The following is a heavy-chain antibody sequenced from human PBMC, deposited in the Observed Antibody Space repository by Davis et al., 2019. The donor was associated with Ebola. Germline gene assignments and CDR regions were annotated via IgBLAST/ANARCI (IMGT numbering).Heavy chain of an antibody. J-gene: IGHJ4*02. V-gene: IGHV3-23*01. D-gene: IGHD5-12*01. CDR2: ISGSGTST. Sequence: GESLKISCTASGFTFSTYAMSWVRQAPGKGLEWVSAISGSGTSTYYADSVKGRFTISRDNSKNTLYLQMNSLRAEDTAVYYCAKDTAWGIVASIRFDYWGQGTLVTVSS. CDR3: AKDTAWGIVASIRFDY. CDR1: GFTFSTYA.